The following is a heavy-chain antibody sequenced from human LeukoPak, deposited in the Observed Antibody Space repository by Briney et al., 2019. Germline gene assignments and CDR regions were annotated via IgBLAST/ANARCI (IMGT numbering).Heavy chain of an antibody. CDR3: ARGALPGGGIIDD. CDR1: GGSISSYY. Sequence: PSETLSLTCTVSGGSISSYYWSWIRQPPGKGLEWIGYIYYSGSTNYNPSLKSRVTMSVDTSKNQFSLKLSSVTAADTAVYYCARGALPGGGIIDDWGQGTLVTVSS. CDR2: IYYSGST. D-gene: IGHD1-20*01. V-gene: IGHV4-59*12. J-gene: IGHJ4*02.